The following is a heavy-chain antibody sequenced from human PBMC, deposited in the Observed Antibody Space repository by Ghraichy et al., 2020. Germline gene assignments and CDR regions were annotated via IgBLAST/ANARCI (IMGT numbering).Heavy chain of an antibody. V-gene: IGHV4-4*02. CDR2: IYHSGST. Sequence: SETLSLTCAVSGGSISSSNWWSWVRQPPGKGLEWIGEIYHSGSTNYNPSLKSRVTISVDKSKNQFSLKLSSVTAADTAVYYCARDLFTPLYGDYDYWGQGTLVTVSS. CDR3: ARDLFTPLYGDYDY. CDR1: GGSISSSNW. D-gene: IGHD4-17*01. J-gene: IGHJ4*02.